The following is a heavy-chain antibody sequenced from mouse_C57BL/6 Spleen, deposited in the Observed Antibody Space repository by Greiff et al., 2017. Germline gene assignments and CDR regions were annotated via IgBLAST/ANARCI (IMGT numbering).Heavy chain of an antibody. J-gene: IGHJ2*01. V-gene: IGHV1-69*01. D-gene: IGHD2-5*01. CDR1: GYTFTSYW. CDR3: ARYYSNYDLDY. Sequence: VKLQQPGAELVMPGASVKLSCKASGYTFTSYWMHWVKQRPGQGLEWIGEIDPSDSYTKYNQKFKGKSTLTVDKSSRTADRQLSSQTAEYSSVNYCARYYSNYDLDYWGQGTTLTVSS. CDR2: IDPSDSYT.